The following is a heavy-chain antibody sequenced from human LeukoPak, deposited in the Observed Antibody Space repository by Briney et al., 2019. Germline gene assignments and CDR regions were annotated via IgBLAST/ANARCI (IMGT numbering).Heavy chain of an antibody. CDR3: AKLYSSSSGLDY. CDR2: ISSSSSYI. CDR1: GFTFSSYS. D-gene: IGHD6-6*01. Sequence: GGSLRLSCATSGFTFSSYSMNWVRQAPGKGLEWVSSISSSSSYIYYADSVKGRFTISRDNAKNSLYLQMNSLRAEDTAVYYCAKLYSSSSGLDYWGQGTLVTVSS. J-gene: IGHJ4*02. V-gene: IGHV3-21*01.